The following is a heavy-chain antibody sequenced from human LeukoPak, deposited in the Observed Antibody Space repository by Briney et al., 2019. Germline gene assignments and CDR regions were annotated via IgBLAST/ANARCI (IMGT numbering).Heavy chain of an antibody. D-gene: IGHD3-16*02. Sequence: PGGSLRLSCAASGFTFSSYAMSWVRQAPGQGLEWVSAISGSGGSTYYADSVKGRFTISRDNSKNTLYLQMNSLRAEDTAVYYCAKTLNDYVWGSYRFNYFDYWGQGTLVTVSS. V-gene: IGHV3-23*01. CDR3: AKTLNDYVWGSYRFNYFDY. CDR2: ISGSGGST. CDR1: GFTFSSYA. J-gene: IGHJ4*02.